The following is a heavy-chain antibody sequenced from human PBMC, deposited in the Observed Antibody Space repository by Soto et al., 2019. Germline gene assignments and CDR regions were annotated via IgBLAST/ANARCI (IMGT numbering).Heavy chain of an antibody. Sequence: ASLKVSCKASGYTFTSYGISWVRQAPGQGLEWMGWVNAYNGNTNYAQKFQGRVTITTDTSASTAYMELSSLRSEDTAVYYCARLGPPADPWGEGTLVTVCS. CDR1: GYTFTSYG. CDR3: ARLGPPADP. J-gene: IGHJ5*02. CDR2: VNAYNGNT. V-gene: IGHV1-18*01.